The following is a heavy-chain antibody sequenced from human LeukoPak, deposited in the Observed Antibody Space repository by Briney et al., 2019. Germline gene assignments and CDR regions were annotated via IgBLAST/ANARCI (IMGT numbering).Heavy chain of an antibody. D-gene: IGHD1-26*01. CDR3: ARDSYSGAYVTTQ. V-gene: IGHV3-23*01. CDR2: ISGSGSTT. CDR1: GFTFSSYA. J-gene: IGHJ4*02. Sequence: GGSLRLSCAASGFTFSSYAMNWVRQAPGKGLEWVSAISGSGSTTYYADSVKGRFTISRDNAKNSLYLQMNSLRAEDTAVYYCARDSYSGAYVTTQWGQGTLVTVSS.